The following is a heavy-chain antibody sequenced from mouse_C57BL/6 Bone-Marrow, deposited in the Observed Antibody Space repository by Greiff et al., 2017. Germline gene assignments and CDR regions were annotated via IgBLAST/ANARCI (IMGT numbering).Heavy chain of an antibody. CDR1: GYTFTSYW. V-gene: IGHV1-64*01. CDR2: INPNSGST. CDR3: ARGIYYDYDVDY. J-gene: IGHJ2*01. D-gene: IGHD2-4*01. Sequence: VQLQQPGAELVKPGASVKLSCKASGYTFTSYWMHWVKQRPGQGLEWIGIINPNSGSTNYNEKFKSKATLTVDKSSITAYMQLSSLTSEDSAVYYCARGIYYDYDVDYWGRGTTLTVSA.